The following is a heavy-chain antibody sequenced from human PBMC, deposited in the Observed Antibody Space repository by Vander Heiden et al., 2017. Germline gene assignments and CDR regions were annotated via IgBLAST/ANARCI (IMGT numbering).Heavy chain of an antibody. CDR2: INAGSGST. Sequence: QVQLVQSGAEVKKPGASVKVSCTASGYPFSNHYIHWVRQAPGQGLEWVGRINAGSGSTSTAQKFQDRVTVIRDASTGTVYMEMTRLTSDDTAVYYCARHAPIAAAGTIWDYWGQGTLVIVSS. CDR1: GYPFSNHY. V-gene: IGHV1-46*01. J-gene: IGHJ4*02. CDR3: ARHAPIAAAGTIWDY. D-gene: IGHD6-13*01.